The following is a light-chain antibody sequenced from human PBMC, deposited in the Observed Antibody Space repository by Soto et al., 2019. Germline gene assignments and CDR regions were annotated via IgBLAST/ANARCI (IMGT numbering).Light chain of an antibody. Sequence: EIVLTQSTGTLSVSPGDRVTLSCRASQSISINLAWYQHKPGQAPRLLIHGASTRATGVPARISGSGSGTEFTLTLSSLQSEDFAFYYCQQFRNCPWTVGQGTKVEVK. CDR3: QQFRNCPWT. J-gene: IGKJ1*01. CDR1: QSISIN. CDR2: GAS. V-gene: IGKV3D-15*01.